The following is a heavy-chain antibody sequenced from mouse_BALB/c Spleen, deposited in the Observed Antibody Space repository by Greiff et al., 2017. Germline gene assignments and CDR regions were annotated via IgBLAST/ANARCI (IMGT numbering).Heavy chain of an antibody. J-gene: IGHJ4*01. CDR1: GYSITSDYA. CDR3: ARSMITTENYAMDY. CDR2: ISYSGST. Sequence: EVKLLESGPGLVKPSQSLSLTCTVTGYSITSDYAWNWIRQFPGNKLEWMGYISYSGSTSYNPSLKSRISITRDTSKNQFFLQLNSVTTEDTATYYCARSMITTENYAMDYWGQGTSVTVSS. V-gene: IGHV3-2*02. D-gene: IGHD2-4*01.